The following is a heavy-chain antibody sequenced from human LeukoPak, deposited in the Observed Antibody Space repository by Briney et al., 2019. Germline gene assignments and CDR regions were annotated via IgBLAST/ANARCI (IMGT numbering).Heavy chain of an antibody. D-gene: IGHD3-16*01. CDR1: GFTFDDYA. Sequence: PGRSLRLSCAASGFTFDDYAMHWVRQAPGKGLEWVSGISWNGGSIGYADSVKGRFTISRDNAKKSLCLQMNSLRPEDTALYYCAKDFYCRALGGLDYWGRGTLVTVSS. J-gene: IGHJ4*02. CDR3: AKDFYCRALGGLDY. CDR2: ISWNGGSI. V-gene: IGHV3-9*01.